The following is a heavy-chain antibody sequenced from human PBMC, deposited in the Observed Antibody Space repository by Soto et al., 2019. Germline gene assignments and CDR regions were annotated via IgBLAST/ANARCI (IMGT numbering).Heavy chain of an antibody. Sequence: SETLSLTCTVSGGSISSYYWSWIRQPPGKGLEWIGYIYYSGSTNYNPSLKSRVTISVDTSKNQFSLKLSSVTAADTAVYYCARDPSDILTGYYFDYWGQGTLVTVS. CDR2: IYYSGST. J-gene: IGHJ4*02. V-gene: IGHV4-59*01. CDR3: ARDPSDILTGYYFDY. D-gene: IGHD3-9*01. CDR1: GGSISSYY.